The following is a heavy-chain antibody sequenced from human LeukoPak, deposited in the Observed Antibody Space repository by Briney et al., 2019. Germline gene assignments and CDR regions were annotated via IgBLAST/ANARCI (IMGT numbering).Heavy chain of an antibody. D-gene: IGHD2-2*01. Sequence: ASVKVSCKASGGTFSSYAISWVRQAPGQGLEWMGRIIPIFGIANYAQKSQGRVTITADKSTGTAYMELSSLRSEDTAVYYCARLTLPATSVYYYYGMDVWGQGTTVTVSS. V-gene: IGHV1-69*04. CDR1: GGTFSSYA. CDR3: ARLTLPATSVYYYYGMDV. J-gene: IGHJ6*02. CDR2: IIPIFGIA.